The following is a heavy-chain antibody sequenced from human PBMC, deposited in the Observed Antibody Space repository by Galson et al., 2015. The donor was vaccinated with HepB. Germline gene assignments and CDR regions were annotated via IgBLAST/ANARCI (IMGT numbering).Heavy chain of an antibody. CDR2: VDWDDDK. CDR3: AITGFLYYFDY. J-gene: IGHJ4*02. D-gene: IGHD3-9*01. CDR1: GFSLSTSGMR. V-gene: IGHV2-70*04. Sequence: PALVKPTQTLTLTCTFSGFSLSTSGMRVSWIRQSPGKALEWLARVDWDDDKFYSSSLKTRLTISKDTSKNQVVLTMTNMDPMDTATYYCAITGFLYYFDYWGQGILVTVSS.